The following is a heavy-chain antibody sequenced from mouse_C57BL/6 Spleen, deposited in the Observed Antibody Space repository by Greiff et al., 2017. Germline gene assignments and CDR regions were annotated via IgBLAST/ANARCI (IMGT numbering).Heavy chain of an antibody. CDR2: IDPSDSYT. Sequence: VQLQQPGAELVMPGASVKLSCKASGYTFTSYWMHWVKQRPGQGLEWIGEIDPSDSYTNYNQKFKGKSTLTVDKSSSTAYMQHSSLTSEDSAVYYCARTGTPYYFDYWGQGTTLTVSS. V-gene: IGHV1-69*01. D-gene: IGHD4-1*01. J-gene: IGHJ2*01. CDR3: ARTGTPYYFDY. CDR1: GYTFTSYW.